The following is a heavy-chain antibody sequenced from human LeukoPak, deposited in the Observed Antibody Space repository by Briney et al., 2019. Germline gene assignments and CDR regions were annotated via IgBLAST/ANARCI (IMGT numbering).Heavy chain of an antibody. Sequence: PGGSLRLSCAASGNTFSHYYMTWIRQAPGKGLEWVSYISSTGNTQQYADSVKGRFTISRDNAKNLLYLQMNSLKVDDTALYYCARGEGGVYMWYLDLWGRGTQVTVSS. J-gene: IGHJ2*01. D-gene: IGHD2-15*01. V-gene: IGHV3-11*01. CDR3: ARGEGGVYMWYLDL. CDR1: GNTFSHYY. CDR2: ISSTGNTQ.